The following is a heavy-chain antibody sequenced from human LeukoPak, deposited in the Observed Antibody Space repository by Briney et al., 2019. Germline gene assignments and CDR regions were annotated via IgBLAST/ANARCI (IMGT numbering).Heavy chain of an antibody. Sequence: PSETLSLTCAVYGGSFSGYYWSWIRQPPGKGLEWIGEINHSGSTNHNPSLKSRVTISVDTSKNQFSLKLSSVTAADTAVYYCARGRYSGSYFDYWGQGTLVTVSS. J-gene: IGHJ4*02. CDR1: GGSFSGYY. V-gene: IGHV4-34*01. D-gene: IGHD1-26*01. CDR2: INHSGST. CDR3: ARGRYSGSYFDY.